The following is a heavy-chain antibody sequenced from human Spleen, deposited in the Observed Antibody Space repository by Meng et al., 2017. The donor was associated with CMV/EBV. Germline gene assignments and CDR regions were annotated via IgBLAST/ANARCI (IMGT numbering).Heavy chain of an antibody. J-gene: IGHJ4*02. CDR1: GFTFGDYA. CDR2: IRSKAYGGTT. V-gene: IGHV3-49*04. D-gene: IGHD3-3*01. CDR3: TREVWGYDFWSGYSHYFDY. Sequence: GESLKISCTASGFTFGDYAMSWVRQAPGKGLEWVGFIRSKAYGGTTEYAASVKGRFTISRDDSKSIAYLQMNSLKTEDTAVYYCTREVWGYDFWSGYSHYFDYWGQGTLVTVSS.